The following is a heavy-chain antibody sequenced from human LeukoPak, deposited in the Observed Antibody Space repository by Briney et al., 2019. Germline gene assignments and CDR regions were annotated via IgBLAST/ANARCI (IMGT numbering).Heavy chain of an antibody. CDR1: GGSISSSSYY. V-gene: IGHV4-39*07. J-gene: IGHJ4*02. CDR3: ARGGGSYGAVSY. D-gene: IGHD1-26*01. Sequence: SETLSLTCTVSGGSISSSSYYWGWIRQPPGKGLEWIGSIYYSGSTYYNPSLKSQVTISVDTSKNQFSLKLSSVTAADTAVYYCARGGGSYGAVSYWGQGTLVTVSS. CDR2: IYYSGST.